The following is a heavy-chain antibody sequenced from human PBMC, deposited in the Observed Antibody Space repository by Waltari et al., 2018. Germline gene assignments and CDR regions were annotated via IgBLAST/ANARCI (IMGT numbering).Heavy chain of an antibody. D-gene: IGHD3-16*01. Sequence: VQLVQSGAELKKRGESLNISCKTSWYAFVTYLIRWVRQKPGNGLEWMGVIYPDDSDIRYSPSFEGQVTFSVDKSSNTAFLQWRNLKASDTAMYFCARPKSWGRVGPHDAFEIWGQGTVVTVSS. CDR3: ARPKSWGRVGPHDAFEI. CDR2: IYPDDSDI. V-gene: IGHV5-51*01. J-gene: IGHJ3*02. CDR1: WYAFVTYL.